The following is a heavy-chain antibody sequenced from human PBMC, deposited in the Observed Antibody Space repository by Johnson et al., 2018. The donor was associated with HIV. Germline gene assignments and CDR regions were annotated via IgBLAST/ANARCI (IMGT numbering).Heavy chain of an antibody. CDR3: ANSYSSSSGNNDYACDI. CDR2: ISYDGSNK. Sequence: QVQLVESGGGVVQPGGSLRLSCAASGFTFSSYAMHWVRQAPGKGLEWVAVISYDGSNKYYADSVKGRFTISSDNSKNTLYLQMNSLRSEDTAVYYCANSYSSSSGNNDYACDIWGRGTMVTVSS. V-gene: IGHV3-30-3*02. CDR1: GFTFSSYA. D-gene: IGHD6-6*01. J-gene: IGHJ3*02.